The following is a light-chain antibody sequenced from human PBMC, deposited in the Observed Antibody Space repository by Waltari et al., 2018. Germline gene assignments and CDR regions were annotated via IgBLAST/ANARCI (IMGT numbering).Light chain of an antibody. Sequence: DIQMTQSPSSLSASVGARVTITCRATQSISTFLNWYQQKPGKAPNLLIYAASSLQSGVPSRFSGSGSWTDFTLTINNLQPEDFATYYCQQSYNTPWTFGQGTKVEIK. CDR3: QQSYNTPWT. V-gene: IGKV1-39*01. J-gene: IGKJ1*01. CDR2: AAS. CDR1: QSISTF.